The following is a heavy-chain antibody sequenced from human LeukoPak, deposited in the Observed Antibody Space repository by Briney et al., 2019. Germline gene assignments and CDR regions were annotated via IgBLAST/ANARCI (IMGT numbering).Heavy chain of an antibody. Sequence: GGSPRLSCAASGFTFSSYSMNWVRQAPGKGMERVSYISRSSSTIYYADSVKGRFTISRDNAKNSLYLQMNSLRAEDTAVYYCARESGITRLEPWGEGTLVTVSS. CDR3: ARESGITRLEP. V-gene: IGHV3-48*01. CDR1: GFTFSSYS. J-gene: IGHJ5*02. D-gene: IGHD1-20*01. CDR2: ISRSSSTI.